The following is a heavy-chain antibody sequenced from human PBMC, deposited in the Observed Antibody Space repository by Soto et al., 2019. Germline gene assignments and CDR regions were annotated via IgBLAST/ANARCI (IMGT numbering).Heavy chain of an antibody. CDR3: ARAVGVPAAISNSGYYYGMDV. V-gene: IGHV3-48*02. CDR1: GFTFSSYS. CDR2: ISSSSSTI. J-gene: IGHJ6*02. D-gene: IGHD2-2*01. Sequence: GGSLRLSCAASGFTFSSYSMNWVRQAPGKGLEWVSYISSSSSTIYYADSVKGRFTISRDNVKNSLYLQMNSLRDEDTAVYYCARAVGVPAAISNSGYYYGMDVWGQGTTVTVSS.